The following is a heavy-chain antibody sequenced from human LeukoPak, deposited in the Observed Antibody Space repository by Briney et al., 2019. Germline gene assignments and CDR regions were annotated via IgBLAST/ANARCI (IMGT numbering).Heavy chain of an antibody. CDR1: GFTFDDYT. J-gene: IGHJ4*02. CDR2: ISWDGGST. Sequence: TGGSLRLSCAASGFTFDDYTMHWVRQAPGKGLEWVSLISWDGGSTYYADSVKGRFTISRDNSKNSLYLQMNSLRTEDTALYYCAKDIWWRGSSWIDYWGQGTLVTVSS. V-gene: IGHV3-43*01. D-gene: IGHD6-13*01. CDR3: AKDIWWRGSSWIDY.